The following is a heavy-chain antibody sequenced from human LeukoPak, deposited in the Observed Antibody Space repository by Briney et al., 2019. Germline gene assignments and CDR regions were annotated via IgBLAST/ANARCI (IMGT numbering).Heavy chain of an antibody. CDR3: AKDDNRLLLDY. V-gene: IGHV3-30*02. Sequence: PGGSLRLSCAASGFTFSSYGMHWVRQAPGKGLEWVAFIRYDGSNKYYADSVKGRFTISRDNSKNTLYLQTNSLRAEDTAVYYCAKDDNRLLLDYWGQGTLVTVSS. CDR1: GFTFSSYG. J-gene: IGHJ4*02. D-gene: IGHD3-22*01. CDR2: IRYDGSNK.